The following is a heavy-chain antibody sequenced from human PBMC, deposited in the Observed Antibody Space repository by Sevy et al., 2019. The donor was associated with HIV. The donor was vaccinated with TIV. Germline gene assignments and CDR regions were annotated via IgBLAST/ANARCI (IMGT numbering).Heavy chain of an antibody. CDR3: AGQTSGWYDWFDP. Sequence: ASVKVSCKASGYNFIGYYVHWVRQAPGQGLEWIGRINPMNGDTKYAQKFQGRVTMTRDMSVSTAYMEVSRLKSDDTAIDYCAGQTSGWYDWFDPWGQGTLVTVSS. CDR1: GYNFIGYY. CDR2: INPMNGDT. D-gene: IGHD6-19*01. V-gene: IGHV1-2*06. J-gene: IGHJ5*02.